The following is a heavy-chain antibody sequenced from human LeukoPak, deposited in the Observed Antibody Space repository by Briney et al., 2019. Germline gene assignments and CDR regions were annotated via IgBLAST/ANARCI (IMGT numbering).Heavy chain of an antibody. CDR1: GGSISSYY. V-gene: IGHV4-59*12. Sequence: NPSETLSLTCTVSGGSISSYYWSWIRQPPGKGLEWIGYIYYSGSTNYNPSLKSRVTISVDTSKNQFSLKLSSVTAADTAVYFCARDIVAAPYYYHYHMDVWGKGTTVTVSS. CDR3: ARDIVAAPYYYHYHMDV. J-gene: IGHJ6*03. CDR2: IYYSGST. D-gene: IGHD6-13*01.